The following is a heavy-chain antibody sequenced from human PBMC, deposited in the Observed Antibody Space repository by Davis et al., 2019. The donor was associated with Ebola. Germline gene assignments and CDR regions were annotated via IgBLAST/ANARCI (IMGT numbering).Heavy chain of an antibody. CDR1: GGTFSSYA. Sequence: SVKVSCKASGGTFSSYAISWVRQAPGQGLEWMGGIIPIFGTANYAQKFQGRVTITADESTSTAYMELSSLRSEDTAVYYCARGSYYYYYMDVWGKGTTVTVSS. D-gene: IGHD3-10*01. V-gene: IGHV1-69*13. CDR2: IIPIFGTA. J-gene: IGHJ6*03. CDR3: ARGSYYYYYMDV.